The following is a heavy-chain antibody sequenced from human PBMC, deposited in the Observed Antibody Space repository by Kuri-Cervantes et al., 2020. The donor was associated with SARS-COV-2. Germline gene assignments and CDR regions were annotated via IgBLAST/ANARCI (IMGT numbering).Heavy chain of an antibody. Sequence: GESLKISCAASGFTFSSCEMNWVRQAPGKGLEWVSYISSSGSTIYYTDSVKGRFTISRDNAKNSLYLQMNSLRAEDTAVYYCARDPGRGLYYFDYWGQGTLVTVSS. D-gene: IGHD3-10*01. CDR3: ARDPGRGLYYFDY. CDR2: ISSSGSTI. CDR1: GFTFSSCE. V-gene: IGHV3-48*03. J-gene: IGHJ4*02.